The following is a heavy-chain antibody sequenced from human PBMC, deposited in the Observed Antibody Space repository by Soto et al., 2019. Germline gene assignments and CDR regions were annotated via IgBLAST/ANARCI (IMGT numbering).Heavy chain of an antibody. CDR1: GYMFREND. CDR3: VRAPLDYYSADYFDN. Sequence: QVQLVQSGAEVKRRGASVTVSCKASGYMFRENDINWVRQATGQGLEWTGWMNPKSGNTGYAQKFQSSVIMTRDTPTSTAYMELSSQRSEDTAVYFCVRAPLDYYSADYFDNWGQGTPDIVSS. J-gene: IGHJ4*02. CDR2: MNPKSGNT. V-gene: IGHV1-8*01. D-gene: IGHD2-21*01.